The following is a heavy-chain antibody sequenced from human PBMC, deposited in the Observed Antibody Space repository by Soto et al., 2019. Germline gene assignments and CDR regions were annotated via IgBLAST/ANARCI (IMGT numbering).Heavy chain of an antibody. D-gene: IGHD4-4*01. CDR2: ISYDGSNK. J-gene: IGHJ6*02. CDR3: ARDATVTNLYYYYGMDV. CDR1: GFTFSSYA. Sequence: QVQLVESGGGVVQPGRSLRLSCAASGFTFSSYAMHWVRQAPGKGLEWVAVISYDGSNKYYADSVKGRFTISRDNSKNXXYLQMNSLRAEDTAVDYCARDATVTNLYYYYGMDVWGQGTTVTVSS. V-gene: IGHV3-30-3*01.